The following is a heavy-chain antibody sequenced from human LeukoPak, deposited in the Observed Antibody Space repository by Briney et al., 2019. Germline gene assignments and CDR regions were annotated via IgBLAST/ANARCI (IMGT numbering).Heavy chain of an antibody. CDR2: IDWDDDK. CDR1: GFSLSTSGMR. V-gene: IGHV2-70*04. J-gene: IGHJ6*03. CDR3: ARHPNDYYYYMDV. Sequence: SGPALVKPTQTLTLTCTFSGFSLSTSGMRVSWIRQPPGKALEWLARIDWDDDKFYSTSPKTRLTISKDTSKNQVVLTMTNMDPVDTATYYCARHPNDYYYYMDVWGKGTTVTVSS.